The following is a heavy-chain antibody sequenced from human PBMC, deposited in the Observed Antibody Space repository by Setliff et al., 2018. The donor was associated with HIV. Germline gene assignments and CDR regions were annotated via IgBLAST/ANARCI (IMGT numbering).Heavy chain of an antibody. D-gene: IGHD7-27*01. CDR3: ARLLPGDPYFDY. V-gene: IGHV5-51*01. CDR2: IYPGDSDI. J-gene: IGHJ4*02. CDR1: GYSFATYW. Sequence: GASLKISCKGSGYSFATYWIAWVRQMPGKGLEWMGIIYPGDSDIRYSPAFQGQVTFSADKSISTAYLQWSSLQASDSAMYYCARLLPGDPYFDYWGQGTLVTVSS.